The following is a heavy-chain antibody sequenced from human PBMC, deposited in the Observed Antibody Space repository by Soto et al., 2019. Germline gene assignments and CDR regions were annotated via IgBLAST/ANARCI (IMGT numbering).Heavy chain of an antibody. Sequence: QLQLQESGPGLVKPSETLSLTCTVSGVSISNSSYYWGWIRRPPGKGLEWIGTIYYSGITYYNPSLKSRVTISVDTSKNQFSLKLTSVTAADTAVYYCARHGSTWGQGTLVTVS. V-gene: IGHV4-39*01. CDR1: GVSISNSSYY. CDR2: IYYSGIT. J-gene: IGHJ5*02. CDR3: ARHGST.